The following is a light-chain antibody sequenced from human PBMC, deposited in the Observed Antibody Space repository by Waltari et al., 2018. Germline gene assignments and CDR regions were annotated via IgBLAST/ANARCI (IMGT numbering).Light chain of an antibody. J-gene: IGKJ4*01. Sequence: EIVLTQSPATLSSSPGEAATLARRASQSVGGSFACYQQKPGQAPRLLIYNSSHRPTGIPGRFSGSGSGTDFTLTNSSLAPEDFAVYYCQQQGNWPLTFGGGTKVEIK. CDR2: NSS. CDR1: QSVGGS. CDR3: QQQGNWPLT. V-gene: IGKV3-11*01.